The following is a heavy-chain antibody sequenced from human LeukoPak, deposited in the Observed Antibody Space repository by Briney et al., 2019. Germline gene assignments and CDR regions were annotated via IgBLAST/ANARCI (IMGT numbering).Heavy chain of an antibody. CDR2: IKSKTDGGTT. D-gene: IGHD2-2*01. CDR3: TTEGEIVVVPAAIDC. V-gene: IGHV3-15*01. Sequence: GGSLRLSCAASGLTFSNAWMSWVRQAPGKGLEWVGRIKSKTDGGTTDYAAPVKGRFTISRDDSKNTLYLQMNSLKTEDTAVYYCTTEGEIVVVPAAIDCWGQGTLVTVSS. J-gene: IGHJ4*02. CDR1: GLTFSNAW.